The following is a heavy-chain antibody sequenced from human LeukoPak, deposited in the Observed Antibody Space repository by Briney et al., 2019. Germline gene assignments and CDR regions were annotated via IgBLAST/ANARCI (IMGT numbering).Heavy chain of an antibody. Sequence: GGSLRLSCTASGFTLNHYWMHWVRQAPGKGPVWVSLIKTDGITTTYADFVRGRFTISRDDARNTLFLEMNSLRVEDTAVNYCARDGSGTTPFDYWGQGTLVTVSS. J-gene: IGHJ4*02. CDR3: ARDGSGTTPFDY. CDR1: GFTLNHYW. CDR2: IKTDGITT. V-gene: IGHV3-74*01. D-gene: IGHD1-26*01.